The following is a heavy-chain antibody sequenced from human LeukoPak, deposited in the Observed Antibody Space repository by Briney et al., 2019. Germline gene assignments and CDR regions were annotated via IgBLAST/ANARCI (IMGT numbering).Heavy chain of an antibody. CDR3: AKVGYSSSW. CDR1: GFTFSSYV. CDR2: ISGSGGST. Sequence: GGSLRLSCTASGFTFSSYVMSWVRQAPGKGLEWVSGISGSGGSTYYADSVKGRFTISRDNSKNTLYLQMNSLRAEDTAVYYCAKVGYSSSWWGQGTLVTVSS. D-gene: IGHD6-13*01. V-gene: IGHV3-23*01. J-gene: IGHJ4*02.